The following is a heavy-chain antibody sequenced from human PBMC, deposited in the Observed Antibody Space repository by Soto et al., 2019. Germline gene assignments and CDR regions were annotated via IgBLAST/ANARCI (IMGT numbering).Heavy chain of an antibody. CDR1: GYSIMRYW. V-gene: IGHV5-51*01. Sequence: EVQLAQSGVEVTKPGESLKISCNASGYSIMRYWIAWVRQVPGKGLEWMGSISPGDSATRYSPSFQGQFTLSVDTSSSTASLQFTSLLGSDTALYYCARLAPIYHDISGLDNCGQGTLFTVSS. J-gene: IGHJ4*02. D-gene: IGHD3-22*01. CDR2: ISPGDSAT. CDR3: ARLAPIYHDISGLDN.